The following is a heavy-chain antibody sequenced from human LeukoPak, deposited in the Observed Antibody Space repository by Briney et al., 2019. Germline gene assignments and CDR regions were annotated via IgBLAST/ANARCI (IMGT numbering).Heavy chain of an antibody. Sequence: ASVKVSCKASGYTFTSYDINWVRQATGQGLEWMGWISAYNGNTNYAQKLQGRVTMTTDTSTSTAYMELRSLRSDDTAVYYCAATHYDYVWGSYRFQGSQQWGQGTLVTVSS. CDR3: AATHYDYVWGSYRFQGSQQ. CDR1: GYTFTSYD. V-gene: IGHV1-18*01. J-gene: IGHJ4*02. CDR2: ISAYNGNT. D-gene: IGHD3-16*02.